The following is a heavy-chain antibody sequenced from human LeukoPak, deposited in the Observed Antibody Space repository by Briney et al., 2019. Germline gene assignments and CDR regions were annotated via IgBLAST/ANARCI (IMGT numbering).Heavy chain of an antibody. CDR2: INHSGST. J-gene: IGHJ4*02. CDR1: GGCFSGYY. D-gene: IGHD6-6*01. V-gene: IGHV4-34*01. Sequence: SETLSLTCAVYGGCFSGYYWSWIRQPPGKGLEWIGEINHSGSTNYNPSLKSRVTISVDTSKNQFSLKLSSVTAADTAVYYCARAAPGMFDYWGQGTLVTVSS. CDR3: ARAAPGMFDY.